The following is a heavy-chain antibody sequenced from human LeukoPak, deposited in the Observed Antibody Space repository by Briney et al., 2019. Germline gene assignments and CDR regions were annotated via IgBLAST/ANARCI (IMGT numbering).Heavy chain of an antibody. D-gene: IGHD3-10*01. CDR3: ARVSLVRGAPDYYFDY. CDR1: GGSISSSNW. J-gene: IGHJ4*02. Sequence: SGPLSLTCAVSGGSISSSNWWSWVRQPPGKGLEWIGEIYHSGSTNYNPSLKSRVTISVDTSKNQFSLKLSSVTAADTAVYYCARVSLVRGAPDYYFDYWGQGTLVTVSS. CDR2: IYHSGST. V-gene: IGHV4-4*02.